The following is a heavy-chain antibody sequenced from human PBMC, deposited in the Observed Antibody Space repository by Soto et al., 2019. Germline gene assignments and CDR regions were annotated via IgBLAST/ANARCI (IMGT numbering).Heavy chain of an antibody. CDR3: ASHLTHYYGSGSSPYYFDY. CDR2: ISYDGSNK. CDR1: GFTFSSYA. D-gene: IGHD3-10*01. Sequence: GGSLRLSCAASGFTFSSYAMHWVRQAPGKGLEWVAVISYDGSNKYYADSVKGRFTISRDNSKNTLYLQMNSLRAEDTAVYYCASHLTHYYGSGSSPYYFDYWGQGTLVTVSS. V-gene: IGHV3-30-3*01. J-gene: IGHJ4*02.